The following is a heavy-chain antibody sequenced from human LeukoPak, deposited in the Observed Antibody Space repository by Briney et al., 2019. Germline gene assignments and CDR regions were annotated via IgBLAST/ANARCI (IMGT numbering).Heavy chain of an antibody. Sequence: AGGSLRLSCAASGFTFSNYGMYWVRQAPGKGLEWVSAISGSGGSTYYADSVKGRFTISRDNSKNTLYLQMNSLRAEDTAVYYCARDGRSYYSLGYFDYWGQGTLVTVSS. CDR3: ARDGRSYYSLGYFDY. CDR1: GFTFSNYG. V-gene: IGHV3-23*01. D-gene: IGHD1-26*01. J-gene: IGHJ4*02. CDR2: ISGSGGST.